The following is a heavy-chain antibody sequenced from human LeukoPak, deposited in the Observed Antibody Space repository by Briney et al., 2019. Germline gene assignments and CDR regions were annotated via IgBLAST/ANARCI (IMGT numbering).Heavy chain of an antibody. J-gene: IGHJ5*02. CDR3: ARVRIVVVPAAGAAAARGWFDP. Sequence: PSGTLSLTCAVSGGSISSSNWWSWVRQPPGKGLEWIGEIYHSGSTNYNPSLKSRVTISVDKSKNQFSLKLSSVTAADTAVYYCARVRIVVVPAAGAAAARGWFDPWGQGTLVTVSS. CDR1: GGSISSSNW. D-gene: IGHD2-2*01. V-gene: IGHV4-4*02. CDR2: IYHSGST.